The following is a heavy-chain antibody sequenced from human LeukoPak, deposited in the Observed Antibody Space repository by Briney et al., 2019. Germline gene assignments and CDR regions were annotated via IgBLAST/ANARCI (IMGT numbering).Heavy chain of an antibody. J-gene: IGHJ6*03. CDR1: GYTFTSYG. D-gene: IGHD3-10*01. CDR3: ARGGWDTMVRGPYYYYYMDV. V-gene: IGHV1-3*03. Sequence: ASVKVSCKASGYTFTSYGISWVRQAPGQGLEWMGWINAGNGNTKYSQEFQGRVTITRDTSASTAYMELSSLRSEDMAVYYCARGGWDTMVRGPYYYYYMDVWGKGTTVTVSS. CDR2: INAGNGNT.